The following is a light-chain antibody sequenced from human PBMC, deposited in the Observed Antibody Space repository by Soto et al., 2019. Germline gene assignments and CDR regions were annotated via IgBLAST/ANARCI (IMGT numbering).Light chain of an antibody. V-gene: IGLV7-46*01. CDR1: TGAVTSGHY. Sequence: QAVVTQEPSLTGSPGGTVTLTCGSSTGAVTSGHYPYWFQQKPGQAPRTLIYDTSNKHSWTPARFSGSLLGGKAALTLSGAQPEDEAEYYCLVSYSGARVVFGGGTQLTVL. J-gene: IGLJ2*01. CDR3: LVSYSGARVV. CDR2: DTS.